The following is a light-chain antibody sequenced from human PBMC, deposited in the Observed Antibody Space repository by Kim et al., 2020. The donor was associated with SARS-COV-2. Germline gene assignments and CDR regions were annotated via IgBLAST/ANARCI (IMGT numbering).Light chain of an antibody. V-gene: IGKV3-20*01. Sequence: SPGERATLSCRASQSVTGYYLAWYQQKSGQAPRLLIYGTSNRATGIPDRFSGSGSGTDFTLTINTREPEDFAVYYCQLYGNSPPRTFGQGTKLEI. CDR2: GTS. CDR1: QSVTGYY. CDR3: QLYGNSPPRT. J-gene: IGKJ2*01.